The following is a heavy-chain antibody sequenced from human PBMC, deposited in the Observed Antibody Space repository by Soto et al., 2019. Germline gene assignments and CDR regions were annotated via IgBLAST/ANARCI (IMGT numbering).Heavy chain of an antibody. CDR1: GFTFSSYS. D-gene: IGHD2-2*01. CDR2: IISSSSYI. Sequence: GGSLRLSCAASGFTFSSYSMNWVRQAPGKGLEWVSSIISSSSYIYYADSVKGRFTISRDNAKNSLYLQMNSLRDEDTAGYYCALYLLSRVSQPYDSWGHGTLVTVYS. V-gene: IGHV3-21*01. CDR3: ALYLLSRVSQPYDS. J-gene: IGHJ5*01.